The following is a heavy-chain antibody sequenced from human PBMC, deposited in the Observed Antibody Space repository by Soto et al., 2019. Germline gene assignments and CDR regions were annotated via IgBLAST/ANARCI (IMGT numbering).Heavy chain of an antibody. Sequence: PSETLSLTCTVSGGSISSGDYYWSWIRQPPGKGLEWIGYIYYSGSTYYNPSLKSRVTISVDTSKNHFSLKLNSVIAADTAMYYCARNGDCTRPGCIVGWFDPWGPGTLVTVSS. CDR2: IYYSGST. D-gene: IGHD2-8*01. CDR1: GGSISSGDYY. J-gene: IGHJ5*02. CDR3: ARNGDCTRPGCIVGWFDP. V-gene: IGHV4-30-4*01.